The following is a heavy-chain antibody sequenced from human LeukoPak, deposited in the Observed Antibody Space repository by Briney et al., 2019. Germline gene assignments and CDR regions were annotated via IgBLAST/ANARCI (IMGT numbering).Heavy chain of an antibody. CDR1: GGSISSYY. D-gene: IGHD1-7*01. Sequence: PSETLSLTCTVAGGSISSYYWSWIRQPAGKRLEGSMRISSSGSTNYNPSLKSRVTISVDSSKNQFSLILISVTATDTAVYDCARDLDWNYADYWGQGTLVTVS. J-gene: IGHJ4*02. V-gene: IGHV4-4*07. CDR2: ISSSGST. CDR3: ARDLDWNYADY.